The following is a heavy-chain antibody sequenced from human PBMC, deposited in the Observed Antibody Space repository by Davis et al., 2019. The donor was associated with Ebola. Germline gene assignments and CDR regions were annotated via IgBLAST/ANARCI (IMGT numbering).Heavy chain of an antibody. D-gene: IGHD1-26*01. CDR3: ARTSIVGTTTTASDI. CDR1: GYTFKNSA. J-gene: IGHJ3*02. Sequence: ASVKVSCKASGYTFKNSAISWVRQAPGQGLEWMGWISAYNGNTAYAQILQGRVTMTTDTSTGTAYMELRSLRSDDTAMYFCARTSIVGTTTTASDIWGQGTMVTVSS. V-gene: IGHV1-18*01. CDR2: ISAYNGNT.